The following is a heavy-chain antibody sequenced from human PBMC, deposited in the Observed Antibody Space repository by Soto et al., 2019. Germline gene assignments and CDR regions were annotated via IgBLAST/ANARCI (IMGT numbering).Heavy chain of an antibody. J-gene: IGHJ4*02. V-gene: IGHV3-30*18. Sequence: QVQLVESGGGVVQPGRSLRLSCAASGFTFSSYGMHWVRQAPGKGLEWGAVISYDGSNKYYADSVKGRFTISRDNSKNTLYLQMNSLRAEDTAVYYCAKDPGGYSGYDEQYYFDYWGQGTLVTVSS. CDR3: AKDPGGYSGYDEQYYFDY. CDR1: GFTFSSYG. D-gene: IGHD5-12*01. CDR2: ISYDGSNK.